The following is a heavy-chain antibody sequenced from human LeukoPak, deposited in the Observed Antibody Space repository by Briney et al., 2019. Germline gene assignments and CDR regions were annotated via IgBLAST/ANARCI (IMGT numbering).Heavy chain of an antibody. D-gene: IGHD2-2*01. J-gene: IGHJ4*02. CDR3: AKLPILYCSSTSCYL. CDR2: ISGSGGST. V-gene: IGHV3-23*01. CDR1: GFTFSSYA. Sequence: GSLRLSCAASGFTFSSYAMSWVRQAPGKGLEWVSAISGSGGSTYYADSVKGRFTISRDNSKNTLYLQMNSLRAEDTAVYYCAKLPILYCSSTSCYLWGQGTLVTVSS.